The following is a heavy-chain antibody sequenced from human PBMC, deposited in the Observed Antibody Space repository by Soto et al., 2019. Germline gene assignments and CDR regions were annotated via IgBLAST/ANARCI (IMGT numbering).Heavy chain of an antibody. CDR1: GVTFSSYA. V-gene: IGHV3-23*01. CDR2: ISGSGGTT. D-gene: IGHD3-10*01. Sequence: EVQLLESGGGLVQPGGTLSLSCIASGVTFSSYAMSWVRQAPGKGLEWVSAISGSGGTTYYADSVKGRFTISRDNSKNTLYLQMNSLRAEDTAVYYCAKQRAGFGSGSDTYYFDYWGQGTLVTVSS. J-gene: IGHJ4*02. CDR3: AKQRAGFGSGSDTYYFDY.